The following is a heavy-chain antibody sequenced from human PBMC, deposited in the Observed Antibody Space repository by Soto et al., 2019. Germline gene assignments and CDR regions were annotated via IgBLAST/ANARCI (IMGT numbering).Heavy chain of an antibody. CDR1: GFTFDDYA. Sequence: GGSLRLSCAASGFTFDDYAMHWVRQAPGKGLEWVSGISWNSGSIGYADSVKGRFTISRDNAKNSLYLQMNSLRAEDTALYYCAKDGGPGEEAVAGTSFDYWGQGTLVTVSS. J-gene: IGHJ4*02. CDR3: AKDGGPGEEAVAGTSFDY. V-gene: IGHV3-9*01. D-gene: IGHD6-19*01. CDR2: ISWNSGSI.